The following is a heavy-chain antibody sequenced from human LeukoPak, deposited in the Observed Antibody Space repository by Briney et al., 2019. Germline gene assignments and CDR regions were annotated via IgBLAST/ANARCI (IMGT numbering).Heavy chain of an antibody. CDR2: IIPIFGTA. CDR1: GGTFSSYA. D-gene: IGHD2-2*01. V-gene: IGHV1-69*05. CDR3: ARGLLSDNGFDP. Sequence: GASVKVSCKASGGTFSSYAISWVRQAPGQGLEWMGRIIPIFGTANYAQKFQGRVTITTDESTSTAYMELSSLRSEDTAVYYCARGLLSDNGFDPWGQGTLVTVSS. J-gene: IGHJ5*02.